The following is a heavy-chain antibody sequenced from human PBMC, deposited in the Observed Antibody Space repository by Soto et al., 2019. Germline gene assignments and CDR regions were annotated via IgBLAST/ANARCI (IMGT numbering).Heavy chain of an antibody. CDR1: GFTFSSYA. CDR3: VKDMVRAVTAHAFDI. Sequence: PGGSLRLSCSASGFTFSSYAMHWVRQAPGKGLEYVSAISSNGGSTYYADSVKGRFTISRDNSKNTLYLQMSSLRAEDTAVYYCVKDMVRAVTAHAFDIWGQGTMVTVSS. V-gene: IGHV3-64D*06. CDR2: ISSNGGST. J-gene: IGHJ3*02. D-gene: IGHD3-10*01.